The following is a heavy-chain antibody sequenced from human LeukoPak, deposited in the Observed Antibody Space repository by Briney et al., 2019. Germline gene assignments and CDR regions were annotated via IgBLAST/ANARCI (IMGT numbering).Heavy chain of an antibody. D-gene: IGHD2-21*01. Sequence: WASVKVSCKASGYTFINYDINWVRQATGQGLEWMGWMNPNSGNTGYAQKFQGRVTIIRNTSISTAYMELSSLRSEDTAVYYCARGRRVIVPYYYYMDVWGKGTTVTVSS. J-gene: IGHJ6*03. V-gene: IGHV1-8*01. CDR1: GYTFINYD. CDR3: ARGRRVIVPYYYYMDV. CDR2: MNPNSGNT.